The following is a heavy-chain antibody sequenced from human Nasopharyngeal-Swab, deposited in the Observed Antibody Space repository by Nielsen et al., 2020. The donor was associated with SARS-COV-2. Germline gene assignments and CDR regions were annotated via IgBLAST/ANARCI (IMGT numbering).Heavy chain of an antibody. D-gene: IGHD7-27*01. J-gene: IGHJ3*02. CDR3: ARDDLTAYDAFDI. CDR2: MNPNSGNT. V-gene: IGHV1-8*01. Sequence: ASVKVSCKASGYTFTSYDINWVRQATGQGLEWMGWMNPNSGNTGYAQKFQGRVTVTRDTSISTAYMELSRLRSDDTAVYYCARDDLTAYDAFDIWGQGTMVTVSS. CDR1: GYTFTSYD.